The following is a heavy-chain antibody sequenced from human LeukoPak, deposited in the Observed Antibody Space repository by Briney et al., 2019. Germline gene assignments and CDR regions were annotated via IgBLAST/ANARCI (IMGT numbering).Heavy chain of an antibody. CDR1: GFTFSSYW. CDR2: IKQDGSEK. J-gene: IGHJ4*02. CDR3: ARPPFRQAAGTLDY. Sequence: GGSLRLSCAASGFTFSSYWMSWVRQAPGKGLEWVANIKQDGSEKYYVDSVKGRFTISRDNAKNSLYLQMNSLRAEDTAVYYCARPPFRQAAGTLDYWGQGTLVTVSS. V-gene: IGHV3-7*01. D-gene: IGHD6-19*01.